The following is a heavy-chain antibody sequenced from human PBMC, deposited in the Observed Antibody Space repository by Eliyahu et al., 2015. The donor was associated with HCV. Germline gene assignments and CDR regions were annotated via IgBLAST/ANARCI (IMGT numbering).Heavy chain of an antibody. J-gene: IGHJ4*02. Sequence: EVQLVESGGGLVQPGGSLRLXCAASGFTFSXXWMHWVRQAPGKGLGWVSRINSDGSSTSYADSVKGRFTISRDNAKNTLYLQMNSLRAEDTAVYYCASHIGRYSSGWYYFDYWGQGTLVTASS. V-gene: IGHV3-74*01. CDR2: INSDGSST. CDR1: GFTFSXXW. D-gene: IGHD6-19*01. CDR3: ASHIGRYSSGWYYFDY.